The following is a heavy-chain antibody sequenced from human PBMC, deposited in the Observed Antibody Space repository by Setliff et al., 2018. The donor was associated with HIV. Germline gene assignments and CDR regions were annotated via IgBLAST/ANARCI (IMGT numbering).Heavy chain of an antibody. D-gene: IGHD1-26*01. CDR2: IYHSGST. J-gene: IGHJ3*02. V-gene: IGHV4-38-2*01. CDR3: ARRGGSYPHDAFDI. Sequence: PSETLSLTCAVSDYSISSGYYWGWIRQPPGKGLEWIGGIYHSGSTHYNPSLKSRVTISLDTSKNQFSLRLSSVSAADTAVYYCARRGGSYPHDAFDIWGQGTMVTVSS. CDR1: DYSISSGYY.